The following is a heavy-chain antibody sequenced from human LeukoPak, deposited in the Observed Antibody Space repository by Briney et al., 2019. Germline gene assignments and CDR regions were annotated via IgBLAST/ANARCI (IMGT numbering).Heavy chain of an antibody. CDR3: ARAMSTMVRGVIADYYSYYMDV. D-gene: IGHD3-10*01. Sequence: GASVKVSCKASGGTFSSYAISWVRQAPGQGLEWMGGIIPIFGTANYAQKFQGRVTITADESTSTAYMELSSLRSEDTAVYYCARAMSTMVRGVIADYYSYYMDVWGKGTTVTISS. V-gene: IGHV1-69*01. CDR1: GGTFSSYA. J-gene: IGHJ6*03. CDR2: IIPIFGTA.